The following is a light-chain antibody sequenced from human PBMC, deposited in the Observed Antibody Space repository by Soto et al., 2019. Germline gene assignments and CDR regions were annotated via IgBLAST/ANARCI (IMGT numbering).Light chain of an antibody. CDR2: DAS. CDR1: QSVSCW. J-gene: IGKJ2*01. Sequence: IQMTQSPSTLSASVGDRITITCRASQSVSCWLAWFQQKPGRVPKLLIYDASTLESGVPSTFGGSGSGTEFTLTINSLQPEDFATYFCQQYNSFPYTFGQGTKVDIK. V-gene: IGKV1-5*01. CDR3: QQYNSFPYT.